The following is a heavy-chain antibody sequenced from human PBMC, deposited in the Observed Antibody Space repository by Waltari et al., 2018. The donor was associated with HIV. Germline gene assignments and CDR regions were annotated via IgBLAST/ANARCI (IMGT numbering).Heavy chain of an antibody. V-gene: IGHV3-53*01. J-gene: IGHJ5*02. CDR3: ATGVRYYGP. D-gene: IGHD3-22*01. Sequence: EVLLAESGGGLIQPGGSLGLSCTASNFSISGRHVTWIRQAPGGSLEWVAVIYHDDTTHYADSVSGRFTISRAKARTKVFLLMNSLFVDDTATYFCATGVRYYGPWGQGTRVTVSS. CDR1: NFSISGRH. CDR2: IYHDDTT.